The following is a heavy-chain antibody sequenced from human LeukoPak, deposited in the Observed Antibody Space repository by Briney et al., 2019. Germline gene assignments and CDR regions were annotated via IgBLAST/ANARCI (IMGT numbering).Heavy chain of an antibody. V-gene: IGHV5-51*01. Sequence: TGESLKISCKVSGNSVTNYWIGWVRQVPGKGLEWMGIIYPADSDAKYSPSFQGQVTISADKSINTAYLQWSSLQASDTAMYYCVRLDGIQLMVPFDFWGPGTLVTVSS. CDR1: GNSVTNYW. CDR2: IYPADSDA. CDR3: VRLDGIQLMVPFDF. D-gene: IGHD2-8*01. J-gene: IGHJ4*02.